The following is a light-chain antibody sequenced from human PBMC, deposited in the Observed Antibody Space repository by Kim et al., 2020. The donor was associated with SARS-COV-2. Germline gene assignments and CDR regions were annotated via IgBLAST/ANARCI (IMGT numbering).Light chain of an antibody. CDR3: NSRDSSDNPVV. V-gene: IGLV3-19*01. J-gene: IGLJ2*01. Sequence: SSELTQDPVVSVALGQTVRITCQGDSLRTYFASWYQRKPGQAPVLVIYGKDNRPSGIPDRFSGSSSGDSASLTITGAQAEDDADYYCNSRDSSDNPVVFG. CDR2: GKD. CDR1: SLRTYF.